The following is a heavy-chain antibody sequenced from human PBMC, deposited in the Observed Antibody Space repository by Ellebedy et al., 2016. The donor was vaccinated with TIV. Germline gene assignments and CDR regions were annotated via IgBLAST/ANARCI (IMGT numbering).Heavy chain of an antibody. CDR1: GGSISSYY. CDR3: ARHDYNIYYYYYMDV. J-gene: IGHJ6*03. Sequence: SETLSLXCTVSGGSISSYYWSWIRQPAGKGLEWIGRIYTSGSTNYNPSLKSRVTMSVDTSKNQFSLKLSSVTAADTAVYYCARHDYNIYYYYYMDVWGKGTTVTVSS. V-gene: IGHV4-4*07. CDR2: IYTSGST. D-gene: IGHD5-24*01.